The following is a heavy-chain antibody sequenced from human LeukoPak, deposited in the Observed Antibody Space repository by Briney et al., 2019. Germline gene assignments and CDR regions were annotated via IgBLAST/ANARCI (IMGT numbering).Heavy chain of an antibody. CDR3: ARGLAVTARGSFDI. Sequence: GGSLRLSCAASGLSFSFYAMSWVRQAPGKGLEWVSSISGGGAGTYYADSVRGRFTISRDNSKNTLYLQMNSLRAEDTAVYYCARGLAVTARGSFDIWGQGTMVTVSS. V-gene: IGHV3-23*01. J-gene: IGHJ3*02. CDR2: ISGGGAGT. D-gene: IGHD6-19*01. CDR1: GLSFSFYA.